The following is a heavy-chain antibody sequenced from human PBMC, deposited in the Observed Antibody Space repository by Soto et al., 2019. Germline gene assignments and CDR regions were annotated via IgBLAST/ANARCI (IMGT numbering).Heavy chain of an antibody. CDR2: IYYSGST. J-gene: IGHJ4*02. Sequence: PSETLSLTCTVSCGSISSGDYYWSWIRQPPGKGLEWIGYIYYSGSTYYNPSLKSRVTISVDTSKNQFSLKLSSVTAADTAVYYCARASYGSGSNYWGQGTLVTVSS. CDR3: ARASYGSGSNY. CDR1: CGSISSGDYY. V-gene: IGHV4-30-4*01. D-gene: IGHD3-10*01.